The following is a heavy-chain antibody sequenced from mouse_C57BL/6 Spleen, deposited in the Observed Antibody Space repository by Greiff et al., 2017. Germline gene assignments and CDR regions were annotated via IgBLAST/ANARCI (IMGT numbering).Heavy chain of an antibody. CDR2: IYPGDGDT. V-gene: IGHV1-82*01. Sequence: QVQLQQSGPELVKPGASVKISCKASGYAFTSSWMNWVKQRPGQGLEWIGRIYPGDGDTNYNGKFKGKATLTAAKSSSTAYMQLSSLTSEDSAVYFCARNLDRYFDYWGQGTTLTVSS. J-gene: IGHJ2*01. CDR3: ARNLDRYFDY. CDR1: GYAFTSSW.